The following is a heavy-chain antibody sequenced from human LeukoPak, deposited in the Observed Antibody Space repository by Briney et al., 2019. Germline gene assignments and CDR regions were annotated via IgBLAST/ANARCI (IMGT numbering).Heavy chain of an antibody. J-gene: IGHJ4*02. D-gene: IGHD3-10*01. V-gene: IGHV1-46*01. CDR2: INPSGGST. CDR3: VRFTYYYGSGSPATLNYFDY. Sequence: ASVKVSCKASGYTFTSYYMHWVRQAPGQGLEWMGIINPSGGSTSYAQKFQGRVTMTRDTSTSTVYMELSSLRSEDTAVYYCVRFTYYYGSGSPATLNYFDYWGQGTLVTVSS. CDR1: GYTFTSYY.